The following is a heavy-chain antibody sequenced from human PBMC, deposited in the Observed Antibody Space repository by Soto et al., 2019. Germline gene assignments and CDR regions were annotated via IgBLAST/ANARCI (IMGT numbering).Heavy chain of an antibody. CDR1: GFTFSSYA. CDR2: ISYDGSNK. J-gene: IGHJ4*02. D-gene: IGHD2-15*01. Sequence: QVQLVESGGGVVQPGRSLRLSCAASGFTFSSYAMHWVRQAPGKGLEWVAVISYDGSNKYYADSVKGRFTISRDISKNTLYLQMNSLRPEDTAVYYCARAGGLLLAYWGQGTLVTVSS. V-gene: IGHV3-30-3*01. CDR3: ARAGGLLLAY.